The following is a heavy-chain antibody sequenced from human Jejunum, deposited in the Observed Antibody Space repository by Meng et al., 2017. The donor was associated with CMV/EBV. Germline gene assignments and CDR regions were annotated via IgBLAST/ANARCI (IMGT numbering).Heavy chain of an antibody. CDR2: SYSKGNK. J-gene: IGHJ6*02. Sequence: NNLTWGREARGRRRGWVSVSYSKGNKYYADSVKGRFTISRDNSKNTFSLQMKSLRAEDTAVYYCARGGGSWSDSDYYHYHGLDVWGQGTTVTVSS. CDR3: ARGGGSWSDSDYYHYHGLDV. CDR1: NN. V-gene: IGHV3-53*01. D-gene: IGHD2-15*01.